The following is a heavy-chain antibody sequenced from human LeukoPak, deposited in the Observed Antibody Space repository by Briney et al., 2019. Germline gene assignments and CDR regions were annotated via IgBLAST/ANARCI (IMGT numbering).Heavy chain of an antibody. CDR1: GFIFTNYF. CDR3: ARDIPYSSGWSYYYYGMDV. J-gene: IGHJ6*02. D-gene: IGHD6-19*01. V-gene: IGHV3-7*01. CDR2: IKHDGSEK. Sequence: GGSLRLSCAASGFIFTNYFMSWVRQAPGKGLEWVASIKHDGSEKYYVDSVKGRFTISRDNSKNTLYLQMNSLRAEDTAVYYCARDIPYSSGWSYYYYGMDVWGQGTTVTVSS.